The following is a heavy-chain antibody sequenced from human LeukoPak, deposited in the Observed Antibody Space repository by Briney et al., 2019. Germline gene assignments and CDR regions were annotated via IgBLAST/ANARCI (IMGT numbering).Heavy chain of an antibody. CDR3: ARVPYCSGGSCYLDY. CDR2: INPNSGGT. J-gene: IGHJ4*02. Sequence: ASVKVSCKASGYTFTGYYMHWVRQAPGQGPEWMGWINPNSGGTNYAQKFQGRVTMTRDTSISTAYMELSRLRSDDTAVYYCARVPYCSGGSCYLDYWGQGTLVTVSS. D-gene: IGHD2-15*01. CDR1: GYTFTGYY. V-gene: IGHV1-2*02.